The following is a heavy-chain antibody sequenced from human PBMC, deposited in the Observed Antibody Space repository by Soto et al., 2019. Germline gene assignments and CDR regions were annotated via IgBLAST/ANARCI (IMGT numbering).Heavy chain of an antibody. CDR2: ISAGGGTT. CDR1: GFTFSTYA. Sequence: PGGSLRLSCAASGFTFSTYAMSWVRQAPGKGLEWVSAISAGGGTTYYADSVKGRFTISRDNSKNTLYLQMNRLRAEDTAVYHCAKEGNIVLVPAAIDYWGQGTLVTVAS. CDR3: AKEGNIVLVPAAIDY. V-gene: IGHV3-23*01. D-gene: IGHD2-2*02. J-gene: IGHJ4*02.